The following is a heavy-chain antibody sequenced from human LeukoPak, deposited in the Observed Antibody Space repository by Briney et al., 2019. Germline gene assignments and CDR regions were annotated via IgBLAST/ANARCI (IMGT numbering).Heavy chain of an antibody. Sequence: GGSLRLSCAASGFTFSTYGMHWVRQAPGKGLEWVGFIRYDGSNKNYPDSVKGRFTISRDNSRNALYLQMNSLRAEDTAVYYCAELGITMIGGVWGKGTTVTISS. CDR2: IRYDGSNK. CDR1: GFTFSTYG. D-gene: IGHD3-10*02. J-gene: IGHJ6*04. V-gene: IGHV3-30*02. CDR3: AELGITMIGGV.